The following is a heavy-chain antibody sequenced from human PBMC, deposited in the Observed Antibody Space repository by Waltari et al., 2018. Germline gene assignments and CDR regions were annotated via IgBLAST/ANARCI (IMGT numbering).Heavy chain of an antibody. CDR1: GGSFTDPY. D-gene: IGHD4-4*01. CDR3: ARSSNYVRDSY. J-gene: IGHJ4*02. Sequence: QVQLQQWGAGLLKPSETLSLTCAVYGGSFTDPYWTWIRQHPGKGLEWIGYIYYSGSTYYNPSLKSRVTISVDTSKNQFSLKLSSVTAADTAVYYCARSSNYVRDSYWGQGTLVTVSS. V-gene: IGHV4-31*11. CDR2: IYYSGST.